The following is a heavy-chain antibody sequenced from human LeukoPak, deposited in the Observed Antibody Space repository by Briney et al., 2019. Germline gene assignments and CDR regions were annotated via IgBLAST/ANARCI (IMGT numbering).Heavy chain of an antibody. CDR1: GFTFSSYG. CDR2: ISYDGSNK. V-gene: IGHV3-30*18. Sequence: GGSLRLSCAASGFTFSSYGMHWVRQAPGKGLEWVAVISYDGSNKYYADSVKGRFTISRDNSKNTLYLQMNSLRAEDTAVYYCAEDGNPSHHDYWGQGTLVTVSS. CDR3: AEDGNPSHHDY. J-gene: IGHJ4*02. D-gene: IGHD1-14*01.